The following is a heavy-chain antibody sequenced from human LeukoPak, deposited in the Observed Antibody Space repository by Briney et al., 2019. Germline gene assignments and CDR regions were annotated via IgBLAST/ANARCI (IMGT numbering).Heavy chain of an antibody. CDR1: GGSISSSSYY. D-gene: IGHD3-22*01. Sequence: SETLSLTCTVSGGSISSSSYYWGWIRQPPGKGLEWIGSIYYSGSTYYNPSLKSRVTISVDTSKNQFSLKLSSVTAADTAVYYCARANYYDSSGYGLHVDYWGQGTLVTVSS. J-gene: IGHJ4*02. V-gene: IGHV4-39*07. CDR3: ARANYYDSSGYGLHVDY. CDR2: IYYSGST.